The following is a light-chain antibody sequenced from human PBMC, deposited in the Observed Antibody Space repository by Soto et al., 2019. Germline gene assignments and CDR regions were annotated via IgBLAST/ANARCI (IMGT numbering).Light chain of an antibody. V-gene: IGKV1-5*01. J-gene: IGKJ1*01. CDR3: QQYENYWT. CDR1: QSIGRW. CDR2: DAS. Sequence: DIQITQSPSTLSASIGDRVTITCRASQSIGRWLAWYQQKPGKAPNLLIYDASNLESGVPSRFSGSGSGTEFTLTISSLQPEDFGIYYCQQYENYWTFGQGTKVDIK.